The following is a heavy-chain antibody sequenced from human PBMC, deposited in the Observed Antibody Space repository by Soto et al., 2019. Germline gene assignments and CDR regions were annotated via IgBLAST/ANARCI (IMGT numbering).Heavy chain of an antibody. CDR3: ARGRYGDY. J-gene: IGHJ4*02. CDR2: ISAHNGNT. V-gene: IGHV1-18*01. Sequence: QVHLVQSGAEVKKPGASVKVSCKGSGYAFTTYGITWVRQAPGQGLEWMVWISAHNGNTNYAQKLQGRLTVTRDTSTSTAYMELRSLRSDDTAVYYCARGRYGDYWGQGALVTVSS. D-gene: IGHD1-1*01. CDR1: GYAFTTYG.